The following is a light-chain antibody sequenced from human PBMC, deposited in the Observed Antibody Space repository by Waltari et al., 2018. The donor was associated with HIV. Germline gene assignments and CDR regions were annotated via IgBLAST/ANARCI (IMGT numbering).Light chain of an antibody. CDR2: GAS. J-gene: IGKJ4*01. CDR1: QSISNY. Sequence: DIQMTQSPSSLSASVGDRVTITCRASQSISNYLNWFQQKPGKAPKLLIYGASSLQSGVPSTFSGGGSGTDFTLTISSLQPADFATYYCQQSYSTPLTFGGGTKVEIK. V-gene: IGKV1-39*01. CDR3: QQSYSTPLT.